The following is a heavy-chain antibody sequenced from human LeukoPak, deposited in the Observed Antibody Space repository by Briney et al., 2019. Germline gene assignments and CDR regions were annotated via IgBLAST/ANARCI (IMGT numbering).Heavy chain of an antibody. CDR1: GFTFSSYA. V-gene: IGHV3-30-3*01. CDR2: ISYDGSNK. J-gene: IGHJ4*02. Sequence: PGGSLRLSCAASGFTFSSYAMHWVRQAPGKGLEWVAVISYDGSNKYYADSVKGRFTISRDNSKNTLYLQMNSLRAEDTAVYYCANVRAGHYFDYWGQGTLVTVSS. D-gene: IGHD6-19*01. CDR3: ANVRAGHYFDY.